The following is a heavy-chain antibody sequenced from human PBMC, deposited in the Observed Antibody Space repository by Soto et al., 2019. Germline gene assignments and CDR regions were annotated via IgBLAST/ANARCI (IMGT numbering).Heavy chain of an antibody. J-gene: IGHJ6*02. CDR2: ISYDGSNK. CDR3: AKNRAVVTAIYYYYGMDV. CDR1: GFTFSSYG. V-gene: IGHV3-30*18. D-gene: IGHD2-21*02. Sequence: PGGSLRLSCAASGFTFSSYGMHWVRQAPGKGLEWVAVISYDGSNKYYADSVKGRFTISRDNSKNTLYLQMNSLRAEDTAVYYCAKNRAVVTAIYYYYGMDVWGQGTTVTVSS.